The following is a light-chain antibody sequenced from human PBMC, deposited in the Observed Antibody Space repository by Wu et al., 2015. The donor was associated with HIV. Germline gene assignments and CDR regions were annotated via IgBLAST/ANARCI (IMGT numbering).Light chain of an antibody. CDR1: QTVKGTN. CDR2: SAS. J-gene: IGKJ2*01. CDR3: QHYGNSYT. Sequence: EIVLTQSPGTLSLSPGERATLSCRASQTVKGTNFAWYQXKPGQAPRLLIYSASSRATDIPDRFSAGGSGTDFTLTISGLEPEDFAVYYCQHYGNSYTFGQGTKLEIK. V-gene: IGKV3-20*01.